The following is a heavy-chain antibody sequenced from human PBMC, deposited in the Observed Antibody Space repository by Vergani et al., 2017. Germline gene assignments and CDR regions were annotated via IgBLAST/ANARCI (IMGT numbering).Heavy chain of an antibody. CDR3: ARDTRRDGYNDFDY. Sequence: EVQLVESGGGLVKPGGSLRLSCAASGFTFSSYSMNWVRQAPGKGLEWVSSISSSSSYIYYADSVKGRFTIARDNAKNSLYLQMNSLRAEDTAVYYCARDTRRDGYNDFDYWGQGTLVTVSS. CDR1: GFTFSSYS. D-gene: IGHD5-24*01. V-gene: IGHV3-21*01. CDR2: ISSSSSYI. J-gene: IGHJ4*02.